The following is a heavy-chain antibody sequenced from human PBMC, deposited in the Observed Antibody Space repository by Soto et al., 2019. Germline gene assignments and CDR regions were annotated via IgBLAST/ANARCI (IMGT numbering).Heavy chain of an antibody. CDR2: INHSGST. J-gene: IGHJ6*02. D-gene: IGHD6-19*01. Sequence: SETLSLTCAVYGGSFSGYYWSWIRQPPGKGLEWIGEINHSGSTNYNPSLKSRVTISVDTSKNQFSLKLSSVTAADTAVYYCARGRGFVSWLTHYYYYGMDVWGQGTTVTVSS. CDR1: GGSFSGYY. V-gene: IGHV4-34*01. CDR3: ARGRGFVSWLTHYYYYGMDV.